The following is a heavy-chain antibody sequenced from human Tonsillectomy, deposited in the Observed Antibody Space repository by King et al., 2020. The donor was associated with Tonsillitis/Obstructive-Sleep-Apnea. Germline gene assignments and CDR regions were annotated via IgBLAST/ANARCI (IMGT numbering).Heavy chain of an antibody. J-gene: IGHJ3*02. D-gene: IGHD3-22*01. Sequence: VQLVQSGAEVKKPGESLKISCKGSGYSFTTYWIAWVRQMPGKGLEWMGIIYPGDSDTRYSPSFQGQVTISADKSISTAYLQWSSLKASDTAMYYCAGYYDSSCYSLGAFDIWGQGTVVTVSS. CDR2: IYPGDSDT. V-gene: IGHV5-51*01. CDR1: GYSFTTYW. CDR3: AGYYDSSCYSLGAFDI.